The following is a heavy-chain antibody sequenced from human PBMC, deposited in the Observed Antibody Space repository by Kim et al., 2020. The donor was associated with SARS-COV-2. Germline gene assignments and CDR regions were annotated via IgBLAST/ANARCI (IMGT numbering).Heavy chain of an antibody. V-gene: IGHV4-31*03. Sequence: SETLSLTCTVSGGSISSGGYYWSWIRQHPGKGLEWIGYIYYSGSTYYNPSLKSRVTISVDTSKNQFSLKLSSVTAADTAVYYCARGYYLAEFDYWGQGTLVTVSS. D-gene: IGHD3-22*01. CDR3: ARGYYLAEFDY. J-gene: IGHJ4*02. CDR2: IYYSGST. CDR1: GGSISSGGYY.